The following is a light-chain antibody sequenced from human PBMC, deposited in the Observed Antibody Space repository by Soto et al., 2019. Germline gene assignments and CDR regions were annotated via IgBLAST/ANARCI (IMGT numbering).Light chain of an antibody. CDR3: QQYGRSPLT. Sequence: EIVLTQSPGTLSLSPGERATLSCRASQSVSSSYLAWYQQKAGQAPRLLIYATSSRATGIPDRFSGSGSGTDFTLTISGLEPEDFAVYYCQQYGRSPLTFGGGTKVEIK. CDR2: ATS. CDR1: QSVSSSY. J-gene: IGKJ4*01. V-gene: IGKV3-20*01.